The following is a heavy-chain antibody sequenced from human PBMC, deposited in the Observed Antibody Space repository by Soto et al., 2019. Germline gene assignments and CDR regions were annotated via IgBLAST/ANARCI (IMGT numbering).Heavy chain of an antibody. J-gene: IGHJ3*02. CDR2: IIPIFGTA. D-gene: IGHD3-22*01. CDR1: GGTFSSYA. Sequence: SVKVSCKASGGTFSSYAISWVRQAPGQGLEWMGGIIPIFGTANYAQKFQGRVTITADESTSTAYMGLSSLRSEDTAVYYCARALYYYDSSASRDAFDIWGQGTMVTVSS. V-gene: IGHV1-69*13. CDR3: ARALYYYDSSASRDAFDI.